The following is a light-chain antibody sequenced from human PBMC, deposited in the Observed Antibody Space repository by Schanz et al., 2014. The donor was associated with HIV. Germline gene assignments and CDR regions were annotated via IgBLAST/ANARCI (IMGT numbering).Light chain of an antibody. CDR1: RSNIGNNY. CDR3: GTWDTSLSAWV. Sequence: QSVLTQPPSVSAAPGQTVTISCSGSRSNIGNNYLSWYQQLPGTAPKLLIYDNDKRPSGIPDRFSGSKSGTSATLGITELQTGDEADYFCGTWDTSLSAWVFGGGTKLTVL. CDR2: DND. V-gene: IGLV1-51*01. J-gene: IGLJ3*02.